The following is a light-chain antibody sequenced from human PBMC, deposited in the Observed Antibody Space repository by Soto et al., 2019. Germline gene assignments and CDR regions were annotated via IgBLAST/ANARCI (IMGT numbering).Light chain of an antibody. CDR3: QQYDTAPWT. Sequence: DIQMTQSPSTLSASVGDRVTITCRAGQSISSWLAWYQQKPGKAPKLLIYDASSLESGVPSRFSGSGSGTEFTLTISSLQPDDFATYYCQQYDTAPWTFGQGTMV. CDR1: QSISSW. CDR2: DAS. V-gene: IGKV1-5*01. J-gene: IGKJ1*01.